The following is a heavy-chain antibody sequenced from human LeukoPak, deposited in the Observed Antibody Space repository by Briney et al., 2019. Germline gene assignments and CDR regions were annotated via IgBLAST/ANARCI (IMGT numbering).Heavy chain of an antibody. CDR3: AMKGSSGYYNYVV. V-gene: IGHV4-59*01. Sequence: SETLSLTCTVSGGSISGYYWSEIRQPPGKGLERIGYIYYSGSTNYNPSLKSRVTISVDTSKNQFSLKLSSVTAADTAVYYCAMKGSSGYYNYVVWGQGTLVTVSS. J-gene: IGHJ4*02. D-gene: IGHD3-22*01. CDR1: GGSISGYY. CDR2: IYYSGST.